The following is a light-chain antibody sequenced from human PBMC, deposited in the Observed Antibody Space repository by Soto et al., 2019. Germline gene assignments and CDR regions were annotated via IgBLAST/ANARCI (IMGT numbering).Light chain of an antibody. V-gene: IGKV3-11*01. CDR2: GAT. CDR1: QSVSNF. Sequence: EIVLTQSPGTLSLSPGKRATLSFRASQSVSNFLAWYQQKPGQAPRLLIYGATTRATDAPAKFRGRGSGTEFSLTISSLQSEDFAVYYCQVRTNWSIAFGRGTRLEIK. J-gene: IGKJ5*01. CDR3: QVRTNWSIA.